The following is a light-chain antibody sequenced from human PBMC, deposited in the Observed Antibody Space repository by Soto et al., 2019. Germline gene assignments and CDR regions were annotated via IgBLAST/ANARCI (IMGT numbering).Light chain of an antibody. CDR2: YDS. CDR3: QVWDSSSDRDVV. V-gene: IGLV3-21*04. CDR1: NIGSKS. Sequence: SYEPTQPPSVSVAPGKTARITCGGNNIGSKSVHWYQQKPGQAPVLVIYYDSDRPSGIPERFSGSNSGNTATLTISRVEAGDEADYYCQVWDSSSDRDVVFGGGTKLTVL. J-gene: IGLJ2*01.